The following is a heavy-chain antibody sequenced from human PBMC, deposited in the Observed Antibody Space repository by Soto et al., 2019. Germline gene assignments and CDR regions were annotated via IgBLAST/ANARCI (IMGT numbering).Heavy chain of an antibody. CDR3: ARIPYYNSGTIFDH. Sequence: GGSLRLSCAASGFTSSLYWMRWVRQAPGKGLEWVAVISYDGSNKYYADSVNCRFTISRYNSKDTLYLQMNSLRAEDTAVYYCARIPYYNSGTIFDHWGQGTLVTVSS. CDR1: GFTSSLYW. V-gene: IGHV3-30-3*01. CDR2: ISYDGSNK. D-gene: IGHD3-10*01. J-gene: IGHJ4*02.